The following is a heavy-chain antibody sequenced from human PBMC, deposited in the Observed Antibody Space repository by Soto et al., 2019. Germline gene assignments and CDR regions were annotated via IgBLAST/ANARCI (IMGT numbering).Heavy chain of an antibody. Sequence: PGGSLRLSCAASGFTFSSYSMNWVRQAPGKGLEWVSYISSSSSTIYYADSVKGRFTISRDNAKNSLYLQMNSLRDEDTAVYYCARALPSFGGVIVEALDYWGQGTLVTVSS. CDR3: ARALPSFGGVIVEALDY. D-gene: IGHD3-16*02. V-gene: IGHV3-48*02. CDR1: GFTFSSYS. J-gene: IGHJ4*02. CDR2: ISSSSSTI.